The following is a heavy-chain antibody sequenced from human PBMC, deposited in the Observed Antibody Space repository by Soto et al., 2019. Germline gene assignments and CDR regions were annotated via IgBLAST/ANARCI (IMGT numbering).Heavy chain of an antibody. Sequence: EVQLLESGGGLVQPGGSLRLSCAASGFTFSSYAMSWVRQAPGKGLEWVSAISGSGGSTYYADSVKGRFTISRDTSKNTLYLEMNSLRAEDTAVYYFAKDPGGYYYESSGLAPGAFDIWCQETMVTVSS. V-gene: IGHV3-23*01. CDR1: GFTFSSYA. J-gene: IGHJ3*02. CDR3: AKDPGGYYYESSGLAPGAFDI. CDR2: ISGSGGST. D-gene: IGHD3-22*01.